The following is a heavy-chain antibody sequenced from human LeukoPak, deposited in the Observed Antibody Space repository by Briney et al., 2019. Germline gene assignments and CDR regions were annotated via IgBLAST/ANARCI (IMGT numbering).Heavy chain of an antibody. V-gene: IGHV3-23*01. J-gene: IGHJ4*02. CDR3: ARLQQLGYYYDSSGYFDY. Sequence: GGSLRLSCAASGFTFGDYYMSWIRQAPGKGLEWVSTISGSGGSTYYADSVKGRFTISRDNSKNTLHLQMNSLRSEDTAVYYCARLQQLGYYYDSSGYFDYWGQGTLVTVSS. CDR1: GFTFGDYY. D-gene: IGHD3-22*01. CDR2: ISGSGGST.